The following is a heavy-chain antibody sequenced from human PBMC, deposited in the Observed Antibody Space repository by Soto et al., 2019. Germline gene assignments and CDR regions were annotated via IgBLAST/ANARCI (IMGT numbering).Heavy chain of an antibody. D-gene: IGHD6-25*01. CDR1: GGSISSSNW. J-gene: IGHJ6*02. V-gene: IGHV4-4*02. Sequence: QVQLQESGPGLVKPSGTLSLTCAVSGGSISSSNWWSWVRQPPGKGLEWIGEIYHSGSTNYNPSPKSRVTISVDKSKTQFSLRLSSVTAADTAVYYCARATPPSLAGYSRVFMDVWGQGTTVTVSS. CDR3: ARATPPSLAGYSRVFMDV. CDR2: IYHSGST.